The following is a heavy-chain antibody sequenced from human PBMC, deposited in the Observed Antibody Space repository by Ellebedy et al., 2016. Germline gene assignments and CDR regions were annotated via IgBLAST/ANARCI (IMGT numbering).Heavy chain of an antibody. D-gene: IGHD6-13*01. CDR3: ARHSYSSSWYAI. V-gene: IGHV4-59*08. J-gene: IGHJ3*02. CDR1: GGSISSYY. CDR2: IYYSGST. Sequence: GSLRLSCTVSGGSISSYYWSWIRQPPGEGLEWIGYIYYSGSTNYNPSLKSRVTISVDTSKNQFSLKLSSVTAADTAVYYCARHSYSSSWYAIWGQGTMVTVSS.